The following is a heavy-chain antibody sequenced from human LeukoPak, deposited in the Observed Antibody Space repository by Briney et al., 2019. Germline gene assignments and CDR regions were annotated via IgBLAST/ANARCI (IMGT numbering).Heavy chain of an antibody. Sequence: GRSLRLSCAASGFTFSSYGMHWVRQAPSKGLEWVAVIWYDGSNKYYADSVKGRFTISRDNSKNTLYLQMNSLRAEDTAVYYCAREAHAFDIWGQGTMVTVSS. V-gene: IGHV3-33*01. CDR3: AREAHAFDI. CDR2: IWYDGSNK. CDR1: GFTFSSYG. J-gene: IGHJ3*02.